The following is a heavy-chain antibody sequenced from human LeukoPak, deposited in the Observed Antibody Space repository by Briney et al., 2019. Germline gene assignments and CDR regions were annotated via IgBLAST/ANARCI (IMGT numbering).Heavy chain of an antibody. Sequence: ASVKVSCKASGYTFSGTGWYLYWLRQAPGQGLECMGWIYPYTGATHYAQKFRGRVAMTRDTSISTAYMELSRLRPNDTAVYYCARDGPAQMVDFDYWGQGTLVTVSS. V-gene: IGHV1-2*02. CDR2: IYPYTGAT. CDR1: GYTFSGTGWY. CDR3: ARDGPAQMVDFDY. J-gene: IGHJ4*02. D-gene: IGHD3-10*01.